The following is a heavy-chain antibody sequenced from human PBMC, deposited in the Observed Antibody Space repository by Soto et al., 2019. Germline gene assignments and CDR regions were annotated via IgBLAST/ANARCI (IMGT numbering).Heavy chain of an antibody. Sequence: EVQLVESGGGLVKPGGSLRLSCAASGFTFSSYSMNWFRQAPGKGLEWVSSISSSSSYIYYADSVKGRFTITRDNAKNSLYVQMNSLRAEDTAVYYCARDQPGYSYGYGLGYWGEGTLVTVSS. V-gene: IGHV3-21*01. CDR3: ARDQPGYSYGYGLGY. CDR1: GFTFSSYS. J-gene: IGHJ4*02. CDR2: ISSSSSYI. D-gene: IGHD5-18*01.